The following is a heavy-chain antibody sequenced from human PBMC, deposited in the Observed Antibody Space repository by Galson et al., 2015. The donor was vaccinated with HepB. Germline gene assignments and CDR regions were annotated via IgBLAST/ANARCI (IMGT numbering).Heavy chain of an antibody. Sequence: SLRLSCAASGLTFSSYAMHWVRQAPGKGLEWVAVISYDGSNKYYADSVKGRFTISRDNSKNTLYLQMNSLRAEDTAVYYCARDRWGNRYCSGGSCYRYGMDVWGQGTTVTVSS. CDR2: ISYDGSNK. V-gene: IGHV3-30*04. CDR3: ARDRWGNRYCSGGSCYRYGMDV. J-gene: IGHJ6*02. CDR1: GLTFSSYA. D-gene: IGHD2-15*01.